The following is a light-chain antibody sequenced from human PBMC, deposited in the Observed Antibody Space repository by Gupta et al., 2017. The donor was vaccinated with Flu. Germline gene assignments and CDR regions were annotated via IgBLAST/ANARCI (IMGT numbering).Light chain of an antibody. V-gene: IGKV1-39*01. CDR1: QSISSS. CDR3: QQSDSVPMT. J-gene: IGKJ1*01. CDR2: AAS. Sequence: PSSLSASIGDRVAITCRASQSISSSVNWYQQKPGKAPNLLIYAASGLKGGVPSRFSGSGSGTDFTLTISRLQPEDFATYYCQQSDSVPMTFGQGTSVEIK.